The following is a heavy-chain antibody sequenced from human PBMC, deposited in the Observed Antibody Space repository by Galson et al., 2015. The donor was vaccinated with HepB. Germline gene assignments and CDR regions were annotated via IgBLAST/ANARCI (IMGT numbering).Heavy chain of an antibody. D-gene: IGHD3-10*01. CDR1: SYTFSNYG. Sequence: SVKVSCKASSYTFSNYGISWVRQAPGQGLEWMGWISPYNGKRNYAQNLQGRVTMTTDTSTSTAYMELRSLRSDDTAVYYCARVGMTYYYSDYWGQGTLVTVSS. V-gene: IGHV1-18*01. CDR2: ISPYNGKR. CDR3: ARVGMTYYYSDY. J-gene: IGHJ4*02.